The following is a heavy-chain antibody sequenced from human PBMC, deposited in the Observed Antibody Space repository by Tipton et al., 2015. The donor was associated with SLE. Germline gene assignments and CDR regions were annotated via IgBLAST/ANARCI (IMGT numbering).Heavy chain of an antibody. Sequence: TLSLTCTVSGGSISSYYWSWIRQPPGKGLEWIGYIYYSGSTNYNPSLKSRVTISVDTSKNQFSLKLSSVTAADTAVYYCARLHHSSGPYWGQGTLVTVSS. V-gene: IGHV4-59*01. CDR1: GGSISSYY. CDR3: ARLHHSSGPY. D-gene: IGHD6-19*01. CDR2: IYYSGST. J-gene: IGHJ4*02.